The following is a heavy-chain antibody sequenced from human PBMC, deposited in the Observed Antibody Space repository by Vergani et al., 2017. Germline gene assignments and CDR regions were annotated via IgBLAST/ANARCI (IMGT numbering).Heavy chain of an antibody. CDR2: ISSSSSYI. V-gene: IGHV3-21*01. CDR1: GFTFSSYA. Sequence: EVQLLESGGGLVQPGGSLRLSCAASGFTFSSYAMSWVRQAPGKGLEWVSSISSSSSYIYYADSVKGRFTISRDNAKNSLYLQMNSLRAEDTAVYYCARDLDPPRWFGELSYYYYGMDVWGQGTTVTVSS. D-gene: IGHD3-10*01. J-gene: IGHJ6*02. CDR3: ARDLDPPRWFGELSYYYYGMDV.